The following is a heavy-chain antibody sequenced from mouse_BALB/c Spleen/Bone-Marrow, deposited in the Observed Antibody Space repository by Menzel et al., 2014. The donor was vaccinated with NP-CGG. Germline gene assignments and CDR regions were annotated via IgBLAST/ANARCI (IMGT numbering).Heavy chain of an antibody. CDR2: INPSNGGT. J-gene: IGHJ4*01. Sequence: LVEPGAELVKPGASVKLSCRASGYTFTNYYMYWVKQRPGQGLEWIGEINPSNGGTNFNEKFKSKATLTVDKSSSTAYMQLSSLTSEDSAVYYCTRLPHWGQGTSVTVSS. CDR1: GYTFTNYY. D-gene: IGHD5-1*01. CDR3: TRLPH. V-gene: IGHV1S81*02.